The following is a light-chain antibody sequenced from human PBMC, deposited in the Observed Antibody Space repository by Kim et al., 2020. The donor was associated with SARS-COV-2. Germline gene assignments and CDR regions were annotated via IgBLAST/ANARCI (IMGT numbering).Light chain of an antibody. Sequence: SPGERASLFCRASQSVGRNYLAWFQQKSGQAPRLLIYGATSRDTDTSERFSGSGSGTDFTLTITRLQPEDLAVYYCQQYSRSPITFGQGTRLEIK. CDR2: GAT. CDR3: QQYSRSPIT. CDR1: QSVGRNY. J-gene: IGKJ5*01. V-gene: IGKV3-20*01.